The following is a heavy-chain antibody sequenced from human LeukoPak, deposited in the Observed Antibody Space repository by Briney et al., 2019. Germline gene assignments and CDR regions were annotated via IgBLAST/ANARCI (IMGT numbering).Heavy chain of an antibody. J-gene: IGHJ2*01. CDR2: INHSGST. CDR3: ARVPDRSGYRFDL. D-gene: IGHD3-22*01. V-gene: IGHV4-34*01. CDR1: GGSFSGYY. Sequence: SETLSLTCAVYGGSFSGYYWSWIRQSPGKGLEWIGEINHSGSTNYNPSLKSRVTISVDTSKNQFSLKLSSLTASDTAVYYCARVPDRSGYRFDLWGRGTLVTVSS.